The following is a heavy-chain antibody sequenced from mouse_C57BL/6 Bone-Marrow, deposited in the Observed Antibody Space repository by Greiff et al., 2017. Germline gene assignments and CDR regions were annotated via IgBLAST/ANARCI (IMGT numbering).Heavy chain of an antibody. D-gene: IGHD1-1*01. J-gene: IGHJ3*01. CDR2: ISSGSSTI. CDR1: GFTFSDYG. CDR3: ASLELLRFAY. Sequence: EVKLQESGGGLVKPGGSLKLSCVASGFTFSDYGMHWVRQAPEKGLEWVAYISSGSSTIYYVDTVKGRFTISRDNAKNTLFMQRTSMRSEDTAMYYCASLELLRFAYWCQGTLVTVSA. V-gene: IGHV5-17*01.